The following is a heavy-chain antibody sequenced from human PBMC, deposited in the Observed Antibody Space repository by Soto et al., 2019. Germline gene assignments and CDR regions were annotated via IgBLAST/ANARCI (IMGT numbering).Heavy chain of an antibody. Sequence: PSETLSLTCTISNGSINRGGYYWSWIRQHPGKGLEWVGYMSYSGSTYYSPSLKSRVTISVDTSKTQLSLKLSSVTAADTAMYFCARARVISSRNWFDPWGQGTMVTVYS. V-gene: IGHV4-31*03. CDR1: NGSINRGGYY. CDR2: MSYSGST. CDR3: ARARVISSRNWFDP. D-gene: IGHD6-6*01. J-gene: IGHJ5*02.